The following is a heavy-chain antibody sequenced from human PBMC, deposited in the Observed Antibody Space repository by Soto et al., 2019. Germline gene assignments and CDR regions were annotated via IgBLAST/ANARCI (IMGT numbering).Heavy chain of an antibody. J-gene: IGHJ4*02. D-gene: IGHD4-17*01. CDR2: IYSGGST. CDR3: ASTYNYGDYAH. V-gene: IGHV3-53*04. CDR1: GFTVSSNY. Sequence: SGGSLRLSCAASGFTVSSNYMSWVRQAPGKGLEWVSVIYSGGSTYYADSVKGRFTISRHNSKNTLYLQMNSLRAEDTAVYYCASTYNYGDYAHWGQGTLVTVSS.